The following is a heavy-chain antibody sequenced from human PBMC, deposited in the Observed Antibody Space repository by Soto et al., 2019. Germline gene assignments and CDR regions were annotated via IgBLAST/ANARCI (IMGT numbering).Heavy chain of an antibody. D-gene: IGHD6-19*01. CDR2: IYYSGST. CDR3: ARSGYSSGWVGVWYFDL. J-gene: IGHJ2*01. CDR1: GGSISSYY. Sequence: SETLSLTCTVSGGSISSYYWSWIRQPPGKGLEWIGYIYYSGSTNYNPSLKSRVTISVDTSKNQFSLKLSSVTAADTAVYYCARSGYSSGWVGVWYFDLWGRGTLVTVSS. V-gene: IGHV4-59*08.